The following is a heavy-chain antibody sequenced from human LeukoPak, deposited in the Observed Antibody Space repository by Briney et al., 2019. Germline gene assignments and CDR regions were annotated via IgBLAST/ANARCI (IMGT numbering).Heavy chain of an antibody. Sequence: GGSLRLSXAASGFTFSSYGMHWVRQAPGKGLEWVAFIRYDGSNKYYAGSVKGRFTISRDNSKNTLYLQMNSLRAEDTAVYYCAKDVYQLQYYYYMDVWGKGTTVTVSS. CDR3: AKDVYQLQYYYYMDV. V-gene: IGHV3-30*02. CDR2: IRYDGSNK. J-gene: IGHJ6*03. CDR1: GFTFSSYG. D-gene: IGHD2-2*01.